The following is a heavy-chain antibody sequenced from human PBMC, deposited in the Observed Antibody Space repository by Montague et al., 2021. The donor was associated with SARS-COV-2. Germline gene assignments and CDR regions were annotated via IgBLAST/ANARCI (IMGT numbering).Heavy chain of an antibody. CDR1: GFTFNNYA. J-gene: IGHJ4*02. CDR2: ISYDGSNK. V-gene: IGHV3-30*09. D-gene: IGHD6-19*01. CDR3: VRASLIKARIAVAGTTVY. Sequence: SLRLSCAASGFTFNNYAVHWVRQAPGKGLEWMAIISYDGSNKYYADSVKGRFAISRDNSKNTLYLQMNSLRAEDTAVYYCVRASLIKARIAVAGTTVYWGQGTLVTISS.